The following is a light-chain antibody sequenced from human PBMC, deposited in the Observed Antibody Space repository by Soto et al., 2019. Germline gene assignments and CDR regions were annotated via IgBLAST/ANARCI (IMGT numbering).Light chain of an antibody. Sequence: DIVMTQSPDSLAVSLGERATINCKSSQSVLYSSHYKNYLAWYQQRPGQPPKLLIYWASTRESGVPDRFSGSGSGTDFTLTITSLQAEDVAVYYCQQYYSTPPTFGQGTKLEIK. J-gene: IGKJ2*01. CDR3: QQYYSTPPT. CDR1: QSVLYSSHYKNY. V-gene: IGKV4-1*01. CDR2: WAS.